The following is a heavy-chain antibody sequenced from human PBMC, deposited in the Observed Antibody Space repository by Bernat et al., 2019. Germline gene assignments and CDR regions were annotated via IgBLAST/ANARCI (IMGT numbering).Heavy chain of an antibody. J-gene: IGHJ4*02. Sequence: EVQLVESRGGLVQPGGSLKLSCAASGFTFSGSAMHWVRQASGKGLEGVGRIRSKPNNYATAYVASVKGRFTISRDDSKNTAYLQMNSLKTEDTAVYYCLGETTVGDFWGQGTLVTVSS. CDR2: IRSKPNNYAT. CDR3: LGETTVGDF. V-gene: IGHV3-73*02. D-gene: IGHD4-17*01. CDR1: GFTFSGSA.